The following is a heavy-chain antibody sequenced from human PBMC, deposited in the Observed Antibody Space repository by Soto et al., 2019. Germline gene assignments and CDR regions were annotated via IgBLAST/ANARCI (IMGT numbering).Heavy chain of an antibody. CDR3: ARERYCGGYCLQWGYYYGMDV. D-gene: IGHD2-21*02. CDR2: ISYDGSNK. J-gene: IGHJ6*02. V-gene: IGHV3-30-3*01. CDR1: GFTFSSYA. Sequence: GGSLRLSCAASGFTFSSYAMHWVRQAPGKGLEWVAVISYDGSNKYYADSVKGRFTISRDNSKNTLYLQMNSLRAEDTAVYYCARERYCGGYCLQWGYYYGMDVWCQGTTVTVPS.